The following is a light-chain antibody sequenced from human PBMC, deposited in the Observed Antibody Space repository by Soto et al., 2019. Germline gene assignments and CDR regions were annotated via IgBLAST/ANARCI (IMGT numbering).Light chain of an antibody. CDR3: SSYTSSSTRLYV. CDR1: SSDVGGYNY. CDR2: EVS. J-gene: IGLJ1*01. Sequence: QSVLTQPASVSGSPGQSITISCTGTSSDVGGYNYVSWYQQHPGKAPKLMICEVSNRPSGVSNRFSGSKSGNTASLTISGLQAEDEADYYCSSYTSSSTRLYVFGTGTKVTVL. V-gene: IGLV2-14*01.